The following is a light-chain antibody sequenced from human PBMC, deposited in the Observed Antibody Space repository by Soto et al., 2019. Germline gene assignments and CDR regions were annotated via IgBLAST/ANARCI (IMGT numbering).Light chain of an antibody. Sequence: QSALTQPASVSGSPGQSITISCTGTSSDVGGYNYVSWYQQHPGKAPKLMIYEVSNRPSGVSNRFSGSKSGNTASLTISGLKAEDEADYYCSSYTSSSTLVVFGGGPKLTVL. CDR2: EVS. CDR3: SSYTSSSTLVV. V-gene: IGLV2-14*01. CDR1: SSDVGGYNY. J-gene: IGLJ2*01.